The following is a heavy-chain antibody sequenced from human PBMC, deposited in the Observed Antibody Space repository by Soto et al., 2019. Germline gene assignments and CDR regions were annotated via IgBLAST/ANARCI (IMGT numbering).Heavy chain of an antibody. D-gene: IGHD1-26*01. Sequence: PGGSLRLSCAASGFTFSNYDMSWVRQAPGKGLEWVSTISRTGTRTHYADSVKGRFTISSDYSKNTLLLQMHSLRAEDTAVYFCARGESGSYYGFWGQGALVTVSS. CDR1: GFTFSNYD. V-gene: IGHV3-23*01. J-gene: IGHJ4*02. CDR2: ISRTGTRT. CDR3: ARGESGSYYGF.